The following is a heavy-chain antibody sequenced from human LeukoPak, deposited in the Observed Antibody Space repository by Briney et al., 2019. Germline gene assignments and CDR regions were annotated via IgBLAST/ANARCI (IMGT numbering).Heavy chain of an antibody. D-gene: IGHD3-22*01. Sequence: SETLSLTCTVSGGSISSYYWSWIRQPPGKGLEWIGYIYYSGSTNYNPSLKSRVTISVDTSKNQFSLKLSSVTAADTAVYYCARGAAMIVVGGAFDMGGQGTMVPVSS. J-gene: IGHJ3*02. CDR2: IYYSGST. V-gene: IGHV4-59*01. CDR1: GGSISSYY. CDR3: ARGAAMIVVGGAFDM.